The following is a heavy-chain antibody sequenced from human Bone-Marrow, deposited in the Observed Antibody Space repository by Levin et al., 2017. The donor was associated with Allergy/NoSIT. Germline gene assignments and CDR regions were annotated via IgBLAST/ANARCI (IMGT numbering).Heavy chain of an antibody. CDR2: IYWNDDK. CDR3: AHRPPPSRNYDFWSGLDY. J-gene: IGHJ4*02. V-gene: IGHV2-5*01. Sequence: QTLSLTCTFSGFSLSTSGVGVGWIRQPPGKALEWLALIYWNDDKRYSPSLKSRLTITKDTSKNQVVLTMTNMDPVDTATYYCAHRPPPSRNYDFWSGLDYWGQGTLVTVSS. D-gene: IGHD3-3*01. CDR1: GFSLSTSGVG.